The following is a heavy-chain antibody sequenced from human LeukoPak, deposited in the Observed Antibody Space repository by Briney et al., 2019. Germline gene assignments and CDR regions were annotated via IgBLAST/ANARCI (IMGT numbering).Heavy chain of an antibody. V-gene: IGHV3-30*18. Sequence: GRSLRLSCAASGFTFSNYGMHWVRQAPGKGLDWVAVISFDGSDKRYPDSVKGRFSISRDNSKNTLDLQMNSLRVVDTGVYYCAKDLREYSSVGGLIDYWGQGILVTVSS. CDR1: GFTFSNYG. CDR2: ISFDGSDK. CDR3: AKDLREYSSVGGLIDY. J-gene: IGHJ4*02. D-gene: IGHD5-18*01.